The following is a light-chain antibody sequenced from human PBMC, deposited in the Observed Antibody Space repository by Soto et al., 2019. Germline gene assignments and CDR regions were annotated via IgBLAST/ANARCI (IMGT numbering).Light chain of an antibody. Sequence: QSALARPSSVSGSPGQSITISCTGTGSDVGGYDYVSWYQHHPGKAPKVMIYEVTNRPSGVSNRFSGSKSGNTASLTISGLLAEDEADYYCSSYTSSSTDVFGTGTKVTVL. J-gene: IGLJ1*01. CDR1: GSDVGGYDY. CDR2: EVT. V-gene: IGLV2-14*01. CDR3: SSYTSSSTDV.